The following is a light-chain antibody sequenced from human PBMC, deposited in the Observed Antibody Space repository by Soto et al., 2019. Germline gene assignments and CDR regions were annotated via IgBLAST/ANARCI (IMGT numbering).Light chain of an antibody. V-gene: IGLV2-23*02. Sequence: QSALTQPASVSGSPGQSITISCTGTSSAIGNGNYNYVCWYQQYPGKAPKLRIYDISNQTSGVSNRFSGSTSGNTASLTISALRAEDEADYYCCSYAGSNYVFGTWTKVTVL. CDR1: SSAIGNGNYNY. CDR2: DIS. CDR3: CSYAGSNYV. J-gene: IGLJ1*01.